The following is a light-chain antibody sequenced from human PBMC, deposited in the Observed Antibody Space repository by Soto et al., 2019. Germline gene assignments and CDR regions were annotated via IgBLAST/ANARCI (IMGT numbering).Light chain of an antibody. V-gene: IGKV1-39*01. CDR1: QSIASY. CDR3: QQSYTTPYT. CDR2: TAS. J-gene: IGKJ2*01. Sequence: DIQMTQSPSSLSASVGDRVTITCRASQSIASYLNWYQQKPGIAPKLLIYTASSFQSGVPSRFSGTGSGTDFTLTISSLQPEDFATYYCQQSYTTPYTFGQGIKVDIK.